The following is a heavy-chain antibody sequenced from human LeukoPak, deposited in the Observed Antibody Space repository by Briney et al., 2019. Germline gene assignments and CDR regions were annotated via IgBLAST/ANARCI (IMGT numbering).Heavy chain of an antibody. D-gene: IGHD6-13*01. Sequence: ASVKVSCKTSGYTFPNYGISWVRQAPGQGLQWVGWISAYNGNTNYAQKLQGRVTMTTDTSTSTAYLELRSLRSDDTAVYYCARYSSSRGHGFDLWGRGTLVTVSS. V-gene: IGHV1-18*01. CDR1: GYTFPNYG. CDR2: ISAYNGNT. CDR3: ARYSSSRGHGFDL. J-gene: IGHJ2*01.